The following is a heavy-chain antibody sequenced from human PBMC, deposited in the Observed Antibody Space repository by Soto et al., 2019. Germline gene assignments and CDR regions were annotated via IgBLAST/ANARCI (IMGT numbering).Heavy chain of an antibody. V-gene: IGHV4-34*01. J-gene: IGHJ3*02. CDR2: INHSGST. D-gene: IGHD3-3*01. CDR1: GGSFSVYY. Sequence: SDTLSLTCAVYGGSFSVYYWSWIRQRPGKGLEWIGEINHSGSTNYNPSLRSRVTISVDTSKNQFSLKLSSVTAADTAVYYCARGRYYDFWSGYRVNVNLHAFDIWGQGTMVTVSS. CDR3: ARGRYYDFWSGYRVNVNLHAFDI.